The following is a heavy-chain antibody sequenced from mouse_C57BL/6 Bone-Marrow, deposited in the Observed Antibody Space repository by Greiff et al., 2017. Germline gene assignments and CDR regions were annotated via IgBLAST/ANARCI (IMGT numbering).Heavy chain of an antibody. CDR3: TISTMVTAGFAY. J-gene: IGHJ3*01. CDR1: GFTFSDAW. D-gene: IGHD2-2*01. CDR2: IRNKANNHAT. V-gene: IGHV6-6*01. Sequence: EVKVEESGGGLVQPGGSMKLSCAASGFTFSDAWMDWVRQSPEKGLEWVAEIRNKANNHATYYAESVKGRFTISRDEYKRSVYLQMNSLRAEDTGIYYCTISTMVTAGFAYWGQGTLVTVSA.